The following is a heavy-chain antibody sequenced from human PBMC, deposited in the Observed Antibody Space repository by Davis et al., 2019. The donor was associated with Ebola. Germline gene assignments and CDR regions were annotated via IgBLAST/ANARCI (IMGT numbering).Heavy chain of an antibody. D-gene: IGHD5-18*01. CDR2: ISGSGGST. Sequence: GESLKISCAASGFTFSSYAMSWVRQAPGKGLEWVSAISGSGGSTYYADSVKGRFTISRDNSKNTLYLQMNSLRAEDTAVYYCAKDHLPLAGDTAMGTVDYWGQGTLVTVSS. CDR1: GFTFSSYA. J-gene: IGHJ4*02. V-gene: IGHV3-23*01. CDR3: AKDHLPLAGDTAMGTVDY.